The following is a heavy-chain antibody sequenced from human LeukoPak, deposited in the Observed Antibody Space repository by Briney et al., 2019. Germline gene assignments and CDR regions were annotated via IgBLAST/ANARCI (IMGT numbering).Heavy chain of an antibody. J-gene: IGHJ4*02. CDR1: GLSLRTSGLR. V-gene: IGHV2-70*04. D-gene: IGHD6-19*01. CDR3: ARPHGTSGWYYLDY. CDR2: IDWDGDK. Sequence: SGPALVKPTQTLTLTCTFSGLSLRTSGLRGSWIRQPPGKALEWLARIDWDGDKFYDTSLKTRLTISKDASKNQIVLTMTNMDPADTATYYCARPHGTSGWYYLDYWGQGILVTVSS.